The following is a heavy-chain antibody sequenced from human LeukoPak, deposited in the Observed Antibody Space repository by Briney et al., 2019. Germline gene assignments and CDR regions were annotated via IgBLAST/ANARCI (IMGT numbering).Heavy chain of an antibody. CDR1: GFTFSSNG. CDR2: IRYDGSNE. Sequence: GGSLSLSCATSGFTFSSNGLHWVRQAPGKGLEWAAFIRYDGSNEYYADSVKGRFTISRDNSKNTLYLQMNSLRTEDTALYYCAKTGYSGSAYGTWYFDYWGQGTLVTVSS. J-gene: IGHJ4*02. D-gene: IGHD6-13*01. CDR3: AKTGYSGSAYGTWYFDY. V-gene: IGHV3-30*02.